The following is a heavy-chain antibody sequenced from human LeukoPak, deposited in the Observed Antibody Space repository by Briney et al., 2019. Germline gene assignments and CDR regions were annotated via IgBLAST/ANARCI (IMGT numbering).Heavy chain of an antibody. CDR3: ARHTIFYTVTPPDY. CDR2: ISGSGDPI. J-gene: IGHJ4*02. D-gene: IGHD3-9*01. Sequence: GWSLRLSCVASGFTFSYHSMTWVRQAPGKGLEWLSYISGSGDPIYYADSVKGRFTISRDNSKNTLYLQMNSLRAEDTSVYCRARHTIFYTVTPPDYWGQGTLVTVSS. V-gene: IGHV3-48*01. CDR1: GFTFSYHS.